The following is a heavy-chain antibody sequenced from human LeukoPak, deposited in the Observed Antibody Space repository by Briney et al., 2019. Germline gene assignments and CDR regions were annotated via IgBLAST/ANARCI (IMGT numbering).Heavy chain of an antibody. CDR3: ARRSRPGDDYFDY. J-gene: IGHJ4*02. D-gene: IGHD7-27*01. Sequence: KPSETLSLTCTVSGGSISSSSYYWGWIRQPPGKGLEWIGSIYYSGSTYYNPSLKSRVTISVDTSKNQFSLKLSSVTAADTAVYYCARRSRPGDDYFDYWGQGTLVTVSS. V-gene: IGHV4-39*01. CDR1: GGSISSSSYY. CDR2: IYYSGST.